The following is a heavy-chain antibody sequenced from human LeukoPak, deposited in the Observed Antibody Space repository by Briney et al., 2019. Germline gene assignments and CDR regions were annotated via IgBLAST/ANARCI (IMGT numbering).Heavy chain of an antibody. V-gene: IGHV4-59*01. CDR2: IYYSGST. CDR3: ARGGYSGYDSRPYYYYGMDV. D-gene: IGHD5-12*01. Sequence: SETLSLTCTVSGGSISSYYWGWIRQPPGKGLEWIGYIYYSGSTNYNPSLKSRVTISVDTSKNQFSLKLSSVTAADTAVYYCARGGYSGYDSRPYYYYGMDVWGQGTTVTVSS. J-gene: IGHJ6*02. CDR1: GGSISSYY.